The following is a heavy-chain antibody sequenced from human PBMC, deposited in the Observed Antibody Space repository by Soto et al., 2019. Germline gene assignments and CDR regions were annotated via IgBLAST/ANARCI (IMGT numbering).Heavy chain of an antibody. CDR3: AKSSGWTSSFAADY. D-gene: IGHD6-19*01. CDR2: IWYDGSNK. CDR1: GFIFSSYG. Sequence: QVRLVESGGGVVQPGRSLRLSCAASGFIFSSYGMHWGRQAPGKGLEWVAVIWYDGSNKYYADSVKGRFTISRDNSKNTLYLQMNSLRAEDTAVYYCAKSSGWTSSFAADYWGQGTLVTVSS. J-gene: IGHJ4*02. V-gene: IGHV3-33*06.